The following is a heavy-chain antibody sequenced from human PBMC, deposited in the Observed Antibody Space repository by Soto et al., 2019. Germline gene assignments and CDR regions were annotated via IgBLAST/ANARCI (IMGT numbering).Heavy chain of an antibody. CDR3: VKDDGGYPSTAPH. Sequence: EVQLLESGGGLVQPGGSLRLSCAASGITISHYPMSWVRQAPGKGLDWVSGISGSGDRTYYADSAKGRFPISKDMSRNSLSLQLDSLGVEDTAVDFCVKDDGGYPSTAPHWGQGTLVTVSS. CDR1: GITISHYP. J-gene: IGHJ4*02. CDR2: ISGSGDRT. V-gene: IGHV3-23*01. D-gene: IGHD3-22*01.